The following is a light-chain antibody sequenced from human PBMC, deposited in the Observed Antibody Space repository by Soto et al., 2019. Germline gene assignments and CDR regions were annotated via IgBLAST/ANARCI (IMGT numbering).Light chain of an antibody. Sequence: QSVLTQPASVSGSPGQSITISCTGTSSDVGSYNLVSWYQQHPGKAPKLMIYEVSKRPSGVYNRFSGSKSGNTASLTISGLQAEDEADYYCCSYAGSSTFKVFGGGTKVTVL. V-gene: IGLV2-23*02. CDR3: CSYAGSSTFKV. CDR1: SSDVGSYNL. J-gene: IGLJ2*01. CDR2: EVS.